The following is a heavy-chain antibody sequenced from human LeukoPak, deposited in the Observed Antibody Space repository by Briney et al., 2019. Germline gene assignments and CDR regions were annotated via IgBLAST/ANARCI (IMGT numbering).Heavy chain of an antibody. V-gene: IGHV4-39*01. CDR3: ARHTTGYYYGSLGY. D-gene: IGHD3-10*01. Sequence: SDTLSLTCSVSGGSISSSVHYWAWIRQPPGKGLEWIAFIYYRGSTNYNPSLKSRVTISVDTSKNQFSLKLSSVTAADTAVYYCARHTTGYYYGSLGYWGQGTLVTVSP. J-gene: IGHJ4*02. CDR2: IYYRGST. CDR1: GGSISSSVHY.